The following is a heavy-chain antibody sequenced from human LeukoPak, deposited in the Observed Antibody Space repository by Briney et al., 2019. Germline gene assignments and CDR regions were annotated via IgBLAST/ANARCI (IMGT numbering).Heavy chain of an antibody. CDR3: TKGVLTGHYMGDS. V-gene: IGHV3-23*01. CDR1: GFTFSSYA. J-gene: IGHJ4*02. CDR2: IPGSGTST. Sequence: GGSLRLSCAASGFTFSSYAMSWVRQAQGKGLEWVSAIPGSGTSTFYADSVKGRFTISRGNSKNTLYLQMNSLRAEDTAVYYCTKGVLTGHYMGDSWGQGTLVTVSS. D-gene: IGHD3-9*01.